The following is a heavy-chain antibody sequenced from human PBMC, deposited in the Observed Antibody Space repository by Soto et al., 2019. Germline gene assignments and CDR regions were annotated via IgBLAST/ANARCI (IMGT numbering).Heavy chain of an antibody. CDR1: GGTFSSYA. Sequence: QVQLVQSGAEVKKPGSSVKVSCKASGGTFSSYAISWVRQAPGQGLEWMGGIIPSFGTANYAQKFQGRVTITADESTSTAYMELSSLRSEDTAVYYCATSFALITMVRGAPDYWGQGTLVTVSS. J-gene: IGHJ4*02. CDR2: IIPSFGTA. CDR3: ATSFALITMVRGAPDY. D-gene: IGHD3-10*01. V-gene: IGHV1-69*01.